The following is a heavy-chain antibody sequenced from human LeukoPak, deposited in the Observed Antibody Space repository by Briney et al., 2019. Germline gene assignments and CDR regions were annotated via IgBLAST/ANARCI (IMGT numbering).Heavy chain of an antibody. D-gene: IGHD6-13*01. J-gene: IGHJ4*02. CDR2: INSDGSSA. V-gene: IGHV3-74*01. CDR1: GFTFSSFW. CDR3: ARVVPGTEFFY. Sequence: GSLRLSCAASGFTFSSFWMHWVRQAPGKGLVWVSRINSDGSSAGYADSVKGRFTISRDNAKNTLYLQMNSLRAEDTAVYYCARVVPGTEFFYWGQGTLVTVSS.